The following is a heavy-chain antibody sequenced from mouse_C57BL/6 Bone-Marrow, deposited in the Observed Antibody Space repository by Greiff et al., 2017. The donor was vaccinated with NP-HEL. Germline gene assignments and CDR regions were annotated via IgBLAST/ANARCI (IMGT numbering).Heavy chain of an antibody. J-gene: IGHJ1*03. V-gene: IGHV5-6*01. Sequence: DVQLVESGGDLVKPGGSLKLSCAASGFTFSSYGMSWVRQTPDKRLEWVATISSGGSYTYYPDSVKGRFTISRDNAKNTLYLQMSSLKSEDTAMYYCATPYGSSYGWYFDVWGTGTTVTVSS. D-gene: IGHD1-1*01. CDR1: GFTFSSYG. CDR2: ISSGGSYT. CDR3: ATPYGSSYGWYFDV.